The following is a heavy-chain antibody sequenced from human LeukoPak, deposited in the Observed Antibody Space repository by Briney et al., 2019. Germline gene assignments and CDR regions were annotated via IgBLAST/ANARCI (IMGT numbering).Heavy chain of an antibody. J-gene: IGHJ4*02. CDR1: GDSIRSSSYY. V-gene: IGHV4-39*01. D-gene: IGHD3-22*01. Sequence: SETLSLTCTVSGDSIRSSSYYWGWIRQPPGKGLEWIGSIYYSGITYDNPSLKSRVTTSVDTSKNQFSLKLSSVTAADTAVYYCARQEYYYDSSGYAVVSWGQGTLVTVSS. CDR3: ARQEYYYDSSGYAVVS. CDR2: IYYSGIT.